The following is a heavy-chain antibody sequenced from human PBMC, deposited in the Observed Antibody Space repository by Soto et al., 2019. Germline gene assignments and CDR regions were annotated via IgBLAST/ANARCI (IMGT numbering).Heavy chain of an antibody. D-gene: IGHD1-26*01. V-gene: IGHV1-69*06. J-gene: IGHJ3*02. CDR1: GGTFNNYA. CDR3: ARGGIGSQSYAFDI. CDR2: IIPKLSTS. Sequence: QVQLVQSGAELKKPGSSVRVSCKASGGTFNNYAVHWVRQAPGQGLEWMGGIIPKLSTSRSAQKFQGRVTMNVDSSTNPAYMELISLRSEDTAFYYCARGGIGSQSYAFDIWGQGTAVTVSS.